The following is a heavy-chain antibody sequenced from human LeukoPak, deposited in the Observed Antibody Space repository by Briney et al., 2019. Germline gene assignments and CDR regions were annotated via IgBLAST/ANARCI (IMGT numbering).Heavy chain of an antibody. CDR1: GFTVSSNY. V-gene: IGHV3-53*05. J-gene: IGHJ4*02. Sequence: GGSLRLSCAASGFTVSSNYMSWVRQAPGKGLEWVSVIYSGGSTYYADSVKGRFTISRDNSKNTLYLQMNSLRAEDTAVYYCASSGDTAMVLDYWGQGTLVTVSS. CDR3: ASSGDTAMVLDY. CDR2: IYSGGST. D-gene: IGHD5-18*01.